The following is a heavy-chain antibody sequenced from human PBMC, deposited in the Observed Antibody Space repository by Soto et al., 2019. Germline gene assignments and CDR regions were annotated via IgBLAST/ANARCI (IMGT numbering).Heavy chain of an antibody. J-gene: IGHJ6*02. Sequence: SVKVSCKASGGTFSSYAISWVRQAPGQGLEWMGGIIPIFGTANYAQKFQGRVTITADESTSTAYMELSSLRSEDTAVYYCARHDYGDYLGYYYYGMDVWGQGTTVTVSS. CDR2: IIPIFGTA. CDR1: GGTFSSYA. CDR3: ARHDYGDYLGYYYYGMDV. V-gene: IGHV1-69*13. D-gene: IGHD4-17*01.